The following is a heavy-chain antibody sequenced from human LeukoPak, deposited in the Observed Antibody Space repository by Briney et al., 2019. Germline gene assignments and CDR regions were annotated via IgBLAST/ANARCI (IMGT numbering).Heavy chain of an antibody. J-gene: IGHJ4*02. CDR1: GYTFTSYG. Sequence: GASVKVSCKATGYTFTSYGISWVRQAPGQGLEWMGWISAYNGNTNYAQKLQGRVTMTTDTSTGTADLEMNSLTFEDTAVYYCATGTNGLYGSNRFQGYFDDWGQGTLVTVLS. D-gene: IGHD6-13*01. V-gene: IGHV1-18*01. CDR2: ISAYNGNT. CDR3: ATGTNGLYGSNRFQGYFDD.